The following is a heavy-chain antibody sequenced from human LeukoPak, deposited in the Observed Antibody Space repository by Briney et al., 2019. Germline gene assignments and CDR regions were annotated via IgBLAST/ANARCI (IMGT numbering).Heavy chain of an antibody. J-gene: IGHJ4*02. D-gene: IGHD2/OR15-2a*01. V-gene: IGHV4-39*01. CDR2: IYYSGST. CDR3: ARRAMGSRGSDY. CDR1: GGSISSYY. Sequence: SETLSLTCTVSGGSISSYYWDWIRQPPGKGLEWIGSIYYSGSTYYNPSLKSRVTMSVDTSKNQFSLKLSSVTAADTAVYYCARRAMGSRGSDYWGQGTLVTVSS.